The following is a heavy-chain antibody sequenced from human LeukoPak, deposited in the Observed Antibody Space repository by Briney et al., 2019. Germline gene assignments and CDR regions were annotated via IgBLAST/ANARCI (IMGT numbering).Heavy chain of an antibody. J-gene: IGHJ5*02. CDR1: GGSFSGYY. Sequence: SETLSLTCAVYGGSFSGYYWSWIRQPPGKGLEWIGEINHSGSTNYNPSLKSRVTISVDTSKNQFSLKLSSVTAADTAVYYCARHVQWLLYARWFAPGGQGPLVTVSS. V-gene: IGHV4-34*01. CDR2: INHSGST. D-gene: IGHD6-19*01. CDR3: ARHVQWLLYARWFAP.